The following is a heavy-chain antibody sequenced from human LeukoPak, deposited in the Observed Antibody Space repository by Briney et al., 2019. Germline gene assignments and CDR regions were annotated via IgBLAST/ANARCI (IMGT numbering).Heavy chain of an antibody. CDR1: GFNFNDYW. J-gene: IGHJ4*02. V-gene: IGHV3-7*01. Sequence: GGSLRLSCTASGFNFNDYWMTWIRQAPGKGLEWVANINQGGGEEHYLDSVKGRFTISRDNAKNTLYLQMNSLRAEDTAVYYCAREFGSSRYFDYWGQGIPVTVSS. CDR2: INQGGGEE. D-gene: IGHD2-15*01. CDR3: AREFGSSRYFDY.